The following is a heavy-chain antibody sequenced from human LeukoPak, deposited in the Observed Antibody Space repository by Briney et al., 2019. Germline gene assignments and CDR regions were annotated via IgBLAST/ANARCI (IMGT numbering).Heavy chain of an antibody. D-gene: IGHD3-3*01. CDR2: IYHSGST. CDR3: ARVRPLEWSIDY. Sequence: SETLSLTCTVSGYSISSGYYWGWIRQPPGKGLEWIGSIYHSGSTYYNPSLKSRVTISVDTSKNQFSLKLSSVTAADTAVYYCARVRPLEWSIDYWGQGTLVTVSS. CDR1: GYSISSGYY. V-gene: IGHV4-38-2*02. J-gene: IGHJ4*02.